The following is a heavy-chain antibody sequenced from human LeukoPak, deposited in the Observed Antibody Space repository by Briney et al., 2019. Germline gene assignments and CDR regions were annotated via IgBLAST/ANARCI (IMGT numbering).Heavy chain of an antibody. CDR2: MYYSGST. V-gene: IGHV4-59*01. CDR3: ASLYGSGRSLFDY. J-gene: IGHJ4*02. CDR1: GGSISSYY. Sequence: PSETLSLTCTVSGGSISSYYWSWIRQPPGKGLEWIGYMYYSGSTNYNPSLKRRVTISVDTSKNKFSLKLSSVTAADTAVYYCASLYGSGRSLFDYWGQGTLVTVSS. D-gene: IGHD3-10*01.